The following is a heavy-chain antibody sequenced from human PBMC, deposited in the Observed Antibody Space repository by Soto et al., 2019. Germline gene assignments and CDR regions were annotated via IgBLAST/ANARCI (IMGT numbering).Heavy chain of an antibody. J-gene: IGHJ6*03. Sequence: QVQLVQSGAEVKKPGASVKVSCKAYGYTFTSYDFNWVRQATGQGLEWMGWMNPNSGNTGYAQKFQGRVTMTRNTSISTAYMELSSMRSDDTAVYYCAIGPGSWYYYYMYVWGKVTTVTGSS. CDR2: MNPNSGNT. V-gene: IGHV1-8*01. D-gene: IGHD6-13*01. CDR3: AIGPGSWYYYYMYV. CDR1: GYTFTSYD.